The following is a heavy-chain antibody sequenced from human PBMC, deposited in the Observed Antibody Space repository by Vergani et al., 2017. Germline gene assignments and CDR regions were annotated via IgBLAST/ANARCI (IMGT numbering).Heavy chain of an antibody. CDR1: GFTFSSYA. Sequence: VQLLESGGGLVQPGGSLRLSCAASGFTFSSYAMSWVRQAPGKGLEWIGSIYYSGSTYYNPSLKSRVTISVDTSKNQLSLKLSSVTAAYTAVYYCSVGYSYGYSPFDYWCQGTLVTFSS. J-gene: IGHJ4*02. CDR3: SVGYSYGYSPFDY. CDR2: IYYSGST. V-gene: IGHV4-59*05. D-gene: IGHD5-18*01.